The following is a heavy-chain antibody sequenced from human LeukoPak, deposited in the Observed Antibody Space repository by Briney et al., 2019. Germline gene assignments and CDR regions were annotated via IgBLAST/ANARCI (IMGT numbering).Heavy chain of an antibody. D-gene: IGHD2-2*01. CDR2: ISSSSSYI. Sequence: GGSLRLSCAASGFTFSSYSMNWVRQAPGKGLEWVSSISSSSSYIYYADSVKGRFTISRGNAKNSLYLQMNSLRAEDTAVYYCASHCSSTSCYGYWGQGTLVTVSS. J-gene: IGHJ4*02. V-gene: IGHV3-21*01. CDR3: ASHCSSTSCYGY. CDR1: GFTFSSYS.